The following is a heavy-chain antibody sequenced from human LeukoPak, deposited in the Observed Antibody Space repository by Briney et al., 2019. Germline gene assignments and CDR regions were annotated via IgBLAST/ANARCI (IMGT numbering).Heavy chain of an antibody. Sequence: GGSLRLSCAASGFTLSSYAMSWVRQAPGKGLEWVSATSGSGGSTYYAGSVKGRFTITRDNSNSTLYLQTNILRAEDTAVYYCAKGRLSGVVVAGYGMDVWGQGTTITVSS. V-gene: IGHV3-23*01. J-gene: IGHJ6*02. CDR2: TSGSGGST. CDR3: AKGRLSGVVVAGYGMDV. CDR1: GFTLSSYA. D-gene: IGHD6-19*01.